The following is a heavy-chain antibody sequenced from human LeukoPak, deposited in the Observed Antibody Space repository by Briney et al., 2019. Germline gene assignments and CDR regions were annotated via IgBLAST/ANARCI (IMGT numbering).Heavy chain of an antibody. V-gene: IGHV3-30-3*01. CDR3: ARDKSSEIVGADY. J-gene: IGHJ4*02. D-gene: IGHD1-26*01. CDR2: ISYDGSNK. CDR1: GFTFSSYA. Sequence: PGRSLRLSCAASGFTFSSYAMHWVRQAPGKGLEWVAVISYDGSNKYYADSVKGRFTISRDNSKNTLYLQMNSLRAEDTAVYYCARDKSSEIVGADYWGQGTLVTVSS.